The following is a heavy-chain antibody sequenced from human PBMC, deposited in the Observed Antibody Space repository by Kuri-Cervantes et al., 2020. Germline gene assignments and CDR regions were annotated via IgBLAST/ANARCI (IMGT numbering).Heavy chain of an antibody. Sequence: GESLKISCAASGFTFRNYGMHWVRQGPGKGLDWVALIWYDGSNKYYADSVKGRFTISRDNSKNTLYLQMNSLRAEDTAVYYCARSRSGYSSTWYKNTGSDPWGQGTLVTVSS. D-gene: IGHD6-13*01. CDR2: IWYDGSNK. J-gene: IGHJ5*02. CDR1: GFTFRNYG. V-gene: IGHV3-30*19. CDR3: ARSRSGYSSTWYKNTGSDP.